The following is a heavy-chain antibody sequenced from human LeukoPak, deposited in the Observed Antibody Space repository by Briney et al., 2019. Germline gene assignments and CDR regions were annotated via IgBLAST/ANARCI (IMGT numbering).Heavy chain of an antibody. J-gene: IGHJ4*02. CDR2: IYNSGST. CDR1: GCSLSIYY. CDR3: VRDRELNY. Sequence: SETLSLTCTVSGCSLSIYYWTWIRQPPGKGLEWIGYIYNSGSTYYNPSLKSRVTISVDTSKNQFSLRLSSVTAADAAVYYCVRDRELNYWGQGTLVTVSS. V-gene: IGHV4-59*01. D-gene: IGHD1-26*01.